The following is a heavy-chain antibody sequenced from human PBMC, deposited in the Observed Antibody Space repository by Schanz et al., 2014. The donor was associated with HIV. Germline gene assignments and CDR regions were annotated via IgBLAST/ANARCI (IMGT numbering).Heavy chain of an antibody. Sequence: QVQLVQSGAEVKKPGASVKVSCKTSGYTFPTYGITWVRQAPGQGLDWMGWISPYNGDRKYDRKIQGRVTLTTDTSTNTAYMELTSLRSDDTAVYFCARDRPVIVGATRADGGTDFDYWGQGTLVTVSS. V-gene: IGHV1-18*01. CDR2: ISPYNGDR. J-gene: IGHJ4*02. CDR3: ARDRPVIVGATRADGGTDFDY. CDR1: GYTFPTYG. D-gene: IGHD1-26*01.